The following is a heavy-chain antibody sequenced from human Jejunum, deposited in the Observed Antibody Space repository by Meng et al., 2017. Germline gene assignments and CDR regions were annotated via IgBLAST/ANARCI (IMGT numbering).Heavy chain of an antibody. V-gene: IGHV4-61*08. Sequence: QVQVQESGPGPVRPSETLSLTCTVSGGSVSSAAYYWNWIRQPPGKGLEWIGYIYYSGGTTYSPSLNSRVTISIDTAKNQVSLKVSSVTAADTAVYYCAHSSSSSSFGFDYWGQGTLVTVSS. J-gene: IGHJ4*02. CDR2: IYYSGGT. CDR1: GGSVSSAAYY. CDR3: AHSSSSSSFGFDY. D-gene: IGHD6-6*01.